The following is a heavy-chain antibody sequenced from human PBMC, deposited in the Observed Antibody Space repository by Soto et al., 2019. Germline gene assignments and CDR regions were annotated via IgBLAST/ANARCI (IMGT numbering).Heavy chain of an antibody. D-gene: IGHD2-2*01. CDR2: IYYSGST. CDR1: GGSISSSSYY. V-gene: IGHV4-39*01. CDR3: ARGIVVVPAAWGRWFDP. Sequence: SETLSLTCTVSGGSISSSSYYWGWIRQPPGKGLEWIGSIYYSGSTYYNPSLKSRVTISVDTSKNQFSLKLSSVTAADTAVYYCARGIVVVPAAWGRWFDPWGQGTLVTVSS. J-gene: IGHJ5*02.